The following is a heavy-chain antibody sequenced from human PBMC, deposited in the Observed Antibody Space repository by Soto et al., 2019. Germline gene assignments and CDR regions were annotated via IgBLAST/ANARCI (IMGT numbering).Heavy chain of an antibody. J-gene: IGHJ6*02. CDR1: GDSITGDNW. CDR3: ATQGFFRMGV. Sequence: QVQLQESGPGLVQPSGTLSLTCAVSGDSITGDNWWSWVRQPPGKGLEWIGEIHHSGATNYNPSLKSRVTISVDASKNQFSLKLNSGAAADTAMFYCATQGFFRMGVWGRGTTVTVSS. V-gene: IGHV4-4*02. CDR2: IHHSGAT.